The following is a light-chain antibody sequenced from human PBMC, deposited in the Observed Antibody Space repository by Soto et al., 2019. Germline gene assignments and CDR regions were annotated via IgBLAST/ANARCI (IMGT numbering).Light chain of an antibody. V-gene: IGLV1-51*02. CDR3: ASWDHSLSGYV. J-gene: IGLJ1*01. Sequence: QSALTQPPSVSASPGQKVTISCSGTISNIGNNYVSWYQQLPGAAPTLLIYESNRRPTGIPDRFSGSKSATSATLDITGLQTGDEADYYCASWDHSLSGYVFGSGTKVPVL. CDR1: ISNIGNNY. CDR2: ESN.